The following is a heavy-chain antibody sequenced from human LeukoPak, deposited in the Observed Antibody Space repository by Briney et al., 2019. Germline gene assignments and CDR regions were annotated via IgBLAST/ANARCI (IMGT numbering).Heavy chain of an antibody. J-gene: IGHJ4*02. CDR3: ARGRGASSGYPRFYY. CDR1: GYTFTSYD. Sequence: ASVKVSCKASGYTFTSYDINWVRQATGQGLEWMGWMNPNSGNTGYAQKFQGRVTMTRNTSISTAYMELSSLGSEDAAVYYCARGRGASSGYPRFYYWGQGTLVTVSS. CDR2: MNPNSGNT. V-gene: IGHV1-8*01. D-gene: IGHD3-22*01.